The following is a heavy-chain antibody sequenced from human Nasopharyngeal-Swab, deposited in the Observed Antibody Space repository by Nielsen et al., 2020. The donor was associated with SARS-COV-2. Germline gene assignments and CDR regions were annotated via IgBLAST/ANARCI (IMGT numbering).Heavy chain of an antibody. Sequence: LKISCAASGFTFDDYAMHWVRQAPGKGLEWVSGISWNSGSIGYADSVRGRFTISRDNAKNSLYLQMNSLRAEDTALYYCAKAPTMVRGVLDYWGRGTLVTVSS. CDR2: ISWNSGSI. V-gene: IGHV3-9*01. J-gene: IGHJ4*02. D-gene: IGHD3-10*01. CDR1: GFTFDDYA. CDR3: AKAPTMVRGVLDY.